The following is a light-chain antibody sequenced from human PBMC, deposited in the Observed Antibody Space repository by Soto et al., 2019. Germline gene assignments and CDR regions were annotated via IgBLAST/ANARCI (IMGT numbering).Light chain of an antibody. V-gene: IGKV1-39*01. Sequence: DIQMTQSPSSLSASVGDRVTITCRASQSISSSLNWYQQKAGKAPELLIYDTSSLQSGVPPRFIGRGSGTDFTLTITSLQPEDFATYYCQKGYSTPRTFGQGTKVDIK. CDR1: QSISSS. CDR2: DTS. J-gene: IGKJ1*01. CDR3: QKGYSTPRT.